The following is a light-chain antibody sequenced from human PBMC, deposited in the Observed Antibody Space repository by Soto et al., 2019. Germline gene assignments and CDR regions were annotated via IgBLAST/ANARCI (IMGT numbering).Light chain of an antibody. V-gene: IGKV1-8*01. J-gene: IGKJ5*01. CDR1: QSISSY. CDR3: QQSYSTPPIT. CDR2: HAS. Sequence: AIRMTHSPSAFSASTGDRVTITCRASQSISSYLAWYQQKPGTAPKLLIYHASSLESGVPSRFSGSGSGTDFTLTISSLQPEDFATYYCQQSYSTPPITFGQGTQLEIK.